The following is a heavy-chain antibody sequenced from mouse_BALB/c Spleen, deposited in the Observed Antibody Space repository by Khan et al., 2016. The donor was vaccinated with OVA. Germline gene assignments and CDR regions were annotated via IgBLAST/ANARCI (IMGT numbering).Heavy chain of an antibody. CDR1: GYSITSGYA. CDR2: ISYSGVT. J-gene: IGHJ2*01. Sequence: VQLQQSGPGLVKPSQSLSLTCTVTGYSITSGYAWNWIRQLPGNKLEWMGYISYSGVTKYTPSLKSRISITRDTSKNQFFLQLNSVTTEDTATDYCARGNDYGYYFDYWGQGTTLTVSS. CDR3: ARGNDYGYYFDY. V-gene: IGHV3-2*02. D-gene: IGHD1-1*01.